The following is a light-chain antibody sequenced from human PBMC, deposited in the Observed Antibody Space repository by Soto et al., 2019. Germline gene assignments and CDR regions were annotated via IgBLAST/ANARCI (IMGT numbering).Light chain of an antibody. J-gene: IGKJ1*01. CDR2: GAS. CDR1: QSVRSGY. Sequence: EIVLTQSPGTLCLSPGERATLPCRASQSVRSGYLAWYQKKPGQAPRFLLYGASSRATGIPDRFRGSGSGTEFTLTISSLQSEDFAVYYCQQYNNWPPWTFGQGTKVDIK. CDR3: QQYNNWPPWT. V-gene: IGKV3-20*01.